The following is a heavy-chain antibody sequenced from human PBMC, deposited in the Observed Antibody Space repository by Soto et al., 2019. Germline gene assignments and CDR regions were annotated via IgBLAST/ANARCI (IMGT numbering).Heavy chain of an antibody. J-gene: IGHJ4*02. V-gene: IGHV3-74*01. Sequence: GGSQRLSCAASGFTFRNYWIHWVRQAPGKGLVWVSRINSDGSTTSYADSVKGRFTISRDNAKNTLYLQMNSLRAEDTAVYYCARDGPGQVDYWGQGTQVTVSS. CDR2: INSDGSTT. CDR3: ARDGPGQVDY. CDR1: GFTFRNYW.